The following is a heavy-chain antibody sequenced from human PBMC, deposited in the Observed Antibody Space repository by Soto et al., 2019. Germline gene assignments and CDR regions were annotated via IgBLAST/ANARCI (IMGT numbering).Heavy chain of an antibody. D-gene: IGHD5-12*01. V-gene: IGHV4-31*03. CDR3: ARSITYFDY. CDR2: IYYSGST. CDR1: GGSISSGGYY. J-gene: IGHJ4*02. Sequence: SETLSLTCTVSGGSISSGGYYWSWIRQHPGKGLEWIGYIYYSGSTYYNPSLKSRVTISLDTSKNQFSLRLSSVTAADTAVYYCARSITYFDYWGQGALVTVSS.